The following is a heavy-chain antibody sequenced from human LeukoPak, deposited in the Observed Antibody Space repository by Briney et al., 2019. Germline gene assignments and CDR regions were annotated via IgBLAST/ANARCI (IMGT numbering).Heavy chain of an antibody. CDR1: GYTFTSYY. D-gene: IGHD3-22*01. CDR3: ARDPPADSSGYYYGRWFDP. CDR2: INPSGGSA. Sequence: ALVKVSCKASGYTFTSYYMHWARQAPGQGLEWMGIINPSGGSASYAQKFQGRVTMTRDTSTSTVYMELSSLRSEDTAVYYCARDPPADSSGYYYGRWFDPWGQGTLVTVSS. J-gene: IGHJ5*02. V-gene: IGHV1-46*01.